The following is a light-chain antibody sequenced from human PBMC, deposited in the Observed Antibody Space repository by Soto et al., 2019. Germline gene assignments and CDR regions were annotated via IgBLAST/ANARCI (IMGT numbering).Light chain of an antibody. CDR2: YGS. V-gene: IGKV3-15*01. CDR1: QGIRNH. Sequence: IVMTQSPATLSVSPGERVTFSCRASQGIRNHLAWYQHKPGQAPRLLISYGSAGATGIPARFSGSGSGTEFTLTINSLQSEDFAVYYCQQFNTWPVTFGGGTKVEIK. CDR3: QQFNTWPVT. J-gene: IGKJ4*01.